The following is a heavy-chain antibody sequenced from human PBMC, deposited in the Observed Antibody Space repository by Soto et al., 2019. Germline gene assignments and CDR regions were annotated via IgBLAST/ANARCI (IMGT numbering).Heavy chain of an antibody. Sequence: GGSLRLSCAASGFTFNSYAMSCVRQAPGKGLEWVSAISNSGSNTYYADSVKGRFTISRDSSKNTLYLQMSSLRAEDTALYYCAKLKNDLSLISAFDHRVQGTLATVPS. J-gene: IGHJ3*01. V-gene: IGHV3-23*01. D-gene: IGHD3-9*01. CDR1: GFTFNSYA. CDR2: ISNSGSNT. CDR3: AKLKNDLSLISAFDH.